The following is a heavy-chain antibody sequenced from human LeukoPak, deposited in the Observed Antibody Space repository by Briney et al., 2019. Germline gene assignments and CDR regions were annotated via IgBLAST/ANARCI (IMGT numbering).Heavy chain of an antibody. CDR2: ISYDGSNK. Sequence: GGSLRLSCAASGFTFSSYAMHWVRQAPGKGLEWVAVISYDGSNKYYADSVKGRFTISRDNSKNTLYLQMNCLRAEDTAVYYCATASNKNYYYYYMDVWGKGTTITISS. V-gene: IGHV3-30*04. CDR1: GFTFSSYA. D-gene: IGHD2/OR15-2a*01. J-gene: IGHJ6*03. CDR3: ATASNKNYYYYYMDV.